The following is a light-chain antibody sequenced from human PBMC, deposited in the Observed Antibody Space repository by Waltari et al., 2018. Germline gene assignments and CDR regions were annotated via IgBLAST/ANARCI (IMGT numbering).Light chain of an antibody. CDR3: QTYDSNLSGVV. CDR1: RANIGANSD. V-gene: IGLV1-40*01. Sequence: QSVLTQPPSLSGAPGQRVTISCTGTRANIGANSDVHWYQHLPRTAPKLRIHGNSNRPSGVPDRFSGSKSGTSPSLAITGLQSEDEADYYCQTYDSNLSGVVFGGGTKLTVL. J-gene: IGLJ3*02. CDR2: GNS.